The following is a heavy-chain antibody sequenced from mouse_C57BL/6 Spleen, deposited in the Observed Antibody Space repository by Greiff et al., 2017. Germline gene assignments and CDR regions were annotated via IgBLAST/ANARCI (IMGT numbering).Heavy chain of an antibody. CDR1: GYSFTDYN. CDR3: ASAYYSNYAWFAY. V-gene: IGHV1-39*01. D-gene: IGHD2-5*01. J-gene: IGHJ3*01. CDR2: INPNYGTT. Sequence: VQLPQSGPELVKPGASVKISCKASGYSFTDYNMNWVKQSNGKSLEWIGVINPNYGTTSYNQKFKGKATLTVDQSSSTAYMQLNSLTSEDSAVYYCASAYYSNYAWFAYWGQGTLVTVSA.